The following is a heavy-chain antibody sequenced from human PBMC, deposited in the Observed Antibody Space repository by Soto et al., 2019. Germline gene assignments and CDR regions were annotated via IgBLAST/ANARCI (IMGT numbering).Heavy chain of an antibody. J-gene: IGHJ4*02. D-gene: IGHD2-15*01. CDR1: GGSITGGSISSTTYY. CDR2: IYYSGST. V-gene: IGHV4-30-4*08. Sequence: SETLSLTCTVSGGSITGGSISSTTYYWGWMRQPPGKGLEWIGYIYYSGSTYYNPSLRSRVTISVDTSKNQFSLKLSSVTAADTAVYYCARYGSGECNRGSCYSPFDYWGQGTLVTVSS. CDR3: ARYGSGECNRGSCYSPFDY.